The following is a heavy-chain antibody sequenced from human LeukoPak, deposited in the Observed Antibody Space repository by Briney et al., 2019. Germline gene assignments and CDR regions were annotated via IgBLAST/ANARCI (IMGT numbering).Heavy chain of an antibody. CDR1: GFTFSSCW. J-gene: IGHJ4*02. CDR2: INSDGSST. V-gene: IGHV3-74*01. D-gene: IGHD6-19*01. CDR3: ARGLNAVADDY. Sequence: PGGSLRLSCAASGFTFSSCWMHWVRQAPGKGLVWVSRINSDGSSTSYADSVKGRFTISRDNAKNTLYLQMNSLRAEDTAVYYCARGLNAVADDYWGQGTLVTVSS.